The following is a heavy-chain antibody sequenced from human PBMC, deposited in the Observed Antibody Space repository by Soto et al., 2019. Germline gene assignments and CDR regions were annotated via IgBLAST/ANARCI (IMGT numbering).Heavy chain of an antibody. D-gene: IGHD5-18*01. CDR3: AREAAMVSVDY. Sequence: VGSLRLSCAASGSTFSSYRMNWVRQAPGKGLEWVSSISSSSYIYYADSVKGRFTISRDNAKNSLYLQMNSLRAEDTAVYYCAREAAMVSVDYWGQGTPVTVSP. CDR1: GSTFSSYR. CDR2: ISSSSYI. J-gene: IGHJ4*02. V-gene: IGHV3-21*01.